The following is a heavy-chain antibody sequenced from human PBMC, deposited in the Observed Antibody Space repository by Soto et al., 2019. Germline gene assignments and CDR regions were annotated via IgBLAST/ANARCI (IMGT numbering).Heavy chain of an antibody. CDR2: INPSSGST. J-gene: IGHJ3*02. D-gene: IGHD2-2*01. CDR1: GYTFTSYY. CDR3: ARAYNCSSTSCYGDDAFDI. V-gene: IGHV1-46*01. Sequence: GASVKVSCKASGYTFTSYYMHWVRQAPGQGLEWMGIINPSSGSTSYAQKFQGRVTMTRDTSTSTAYMELSRLRSDDTAVYYCARAYNCSSTSCYGDDAFDIWGQGTMVTVSS.